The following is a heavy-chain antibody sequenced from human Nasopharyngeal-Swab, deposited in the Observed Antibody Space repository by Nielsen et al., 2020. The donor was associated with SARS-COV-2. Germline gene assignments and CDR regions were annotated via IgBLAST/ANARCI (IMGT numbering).Heavy chain of an antibody. V-gene: IGHV3-23*03. D-gene: IGHD6-19*01. CDR1: GFTFSSYA. CDR2: IYSGGSST. Sequence: GESLKISCAASGFTFSSYAMSWVRQAPGKGLEWVSVIYSGGSSTYYADSVKGRFTISRDNSKNTLYLQMNSLRAEDTAVYHCAKHSSGAFDYWGQGTLVTVSS. J-gene: IGHJ4*02. CDR3: AKHSSGAFDY.